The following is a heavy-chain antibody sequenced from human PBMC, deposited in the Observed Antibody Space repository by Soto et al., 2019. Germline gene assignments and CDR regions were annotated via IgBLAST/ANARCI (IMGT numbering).Heavy chain of an antibody. J-gene: IGHJ4*02. V-gene: IGHV3-23*01. D-gene: IGHD1-7*01. Sequence: GGSLRLSCAVSGFTINNYAMSWVRQAPGGGLEWVSSMSGSSSTTYYADSVRGRFTISRDRSKNTLYLQMSSLRAEDTALYYCAKNQERELPRVIDFWGQGTLVTVSS. CDR2: MSGSSSTT. CDR3: AKNQERELPRVIDF. CDR1: GFTINNYA.